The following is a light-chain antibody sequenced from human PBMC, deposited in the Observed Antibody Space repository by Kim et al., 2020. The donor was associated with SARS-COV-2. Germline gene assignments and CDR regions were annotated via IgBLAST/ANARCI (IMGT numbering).Light chain of an antibody. CDR2: GEN. CDR1: SLRSQY. V-gene: IGLV3-19*01. Sequence: ALGQTVRTTCQGDSLRSQYASWYQQKPGQAPVLVLYGENNRPSGIPDRFSGSSSGNTASLTITGAQAEDEAEYYCNSRDGSDNSFVFATGTKVTVL. J-gene: IGLJ1*01. CDR3: NSRDGSDNSFV.